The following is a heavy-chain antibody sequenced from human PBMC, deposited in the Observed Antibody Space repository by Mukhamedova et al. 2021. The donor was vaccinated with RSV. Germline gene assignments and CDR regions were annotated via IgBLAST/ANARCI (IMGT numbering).Heavy chain of an antibody. CDR2: DGSST. V-gene: IGHV3-74*01. J-gene: IGHJ4*02. D-gene: IGHD2-15*01. CDR3: AREYSIDY. Sequence: DGSSTSYADSVKGRFTISRDNAKNTLYLQMNRLRAEDTAVYYCAREYSIDYWGQGTLVTVSS.